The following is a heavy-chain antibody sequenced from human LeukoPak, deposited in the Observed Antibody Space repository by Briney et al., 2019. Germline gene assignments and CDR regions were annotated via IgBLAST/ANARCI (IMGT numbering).Heavy chain of an antibody. CDR1: RGTFSSYA. V-gene: IGHV1-18*01. D-gene: IGHD3-22*01. CDR2: ISAHNGDT. J-gene: IGHJ6*03. Sequence: ASVKVSCKASRGTFSSYAISWVRQAPGQGLEWMGWISAHNGDTNYAQKFQGRVTVTADTSTSTAYMELRSLRSDDTAVYYCAREIVAGRGYYFYYMDVWSSGTTVTVSS. CDR3: AREIVAGRGYYFYYMDV.